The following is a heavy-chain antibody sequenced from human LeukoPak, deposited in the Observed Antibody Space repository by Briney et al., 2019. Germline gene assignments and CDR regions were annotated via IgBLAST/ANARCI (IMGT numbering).Heavy chain of an antibody. V-gene: IGHV1-8*01. CDR1: GYTFTSFD. CDR3: ARHYYYYYYMDV. CDR2: MNPNSGNT. Sequence: ASVKVSCKASGYTFTSFDINWVRQATGQGLEWMGWMNPNSGNTGYAQKFQGRVTMTRNTSISTAYMELSSLRSEDTAVYYCARHYYYYYYMDVWGKGTTVTASS. J-gene: IGHJ6*03.